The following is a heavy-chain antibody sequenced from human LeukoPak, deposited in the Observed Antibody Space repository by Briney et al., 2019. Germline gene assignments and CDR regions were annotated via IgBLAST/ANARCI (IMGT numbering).Heavy chain of an antibody. CDR3: ARAYNFWSGYRDY. V-gene: IGHV4-39*07. Sequence: SETLSLTCTVSGGSVSSSSYYGGWIRQPPGKGLEWIGSIYYSGSTYYNPSLKSRVTISVDTSKNQFSLKLSSVTAADTAVYYCARAYNFWSGYRDYWGQGTLVNVSS. CDR2: IYYSGST. D-gene: IGHD3-3*01. CDR1: GGSVSSSSYY. J-gene: IGHJ4*02.